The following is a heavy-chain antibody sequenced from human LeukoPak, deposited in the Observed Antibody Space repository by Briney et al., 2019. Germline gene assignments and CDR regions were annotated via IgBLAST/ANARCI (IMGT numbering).Heavy chain of an antibody. J-gene: IGHJ4*02. CDR2: ISYDGSNK. CDR1: GFTFSSYG. V-gene: IGHV3-30*18. D-gene: IGHD3-22*01. CDR3: AKVHSPYYDSSGYLDY. Sequence: GRSLRLSCAASGFTFSSYGMHWVRQAPGKGLEWVAVISYDGSNKYYADSVKGRFAIPRDNSKNTLYLQMNSLRAEDTAVYYCAKVHSPYYDSSGYLDYWGQGTLVTVSS.